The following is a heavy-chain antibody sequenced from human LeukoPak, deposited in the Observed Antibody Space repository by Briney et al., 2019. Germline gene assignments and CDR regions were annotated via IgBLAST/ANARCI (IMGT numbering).Heavy chain of an antibody. D-gene: IGHD4-17*01. Sequence: ASVKVSCKASGYTFTGYYMHWVRQAPGQGLEWMGWINPNSGGTNYAQKFQGRVTMTRDTSISTAYMELSRLRSDDTAVYYRARDTPTVTTYLVWGQGTLVTVSS. V-gene: IGHV1-2*02. CDR3: ARDTPTVTTYLV. J-gene: IGHJ4*02. CDR2: INPNSGGT. CDR1: GYTFTGYY.